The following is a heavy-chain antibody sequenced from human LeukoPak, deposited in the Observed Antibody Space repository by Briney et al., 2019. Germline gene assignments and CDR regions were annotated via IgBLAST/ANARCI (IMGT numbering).Heavy chain of an antibody. CDR1: GFTFSSYW. Sequence: GGSLRLSCAASGFTFSSYWMSWVRQAPGKGLEWVANIKQDGSEKYYVDSVKGRFTISRDNAKNSLYLQMNSLRAEDTAVYYCARDRGSYPSAFDIWGQGTMVTVSS. V-gene: IGHV3-7*01. CDR2: IKQDGSEK. D-gene: IGHD1-26*01. J-gene: IGHJ3*02. CDR3: ARDRGSYPSAFDI.